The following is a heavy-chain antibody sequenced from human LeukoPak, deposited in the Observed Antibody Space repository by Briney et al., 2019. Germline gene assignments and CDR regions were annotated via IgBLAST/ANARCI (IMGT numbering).Heavy chain of an antibody. CDR3: ARVSMDDNGWYANWFDP. D-gene: IGHD6-19*01. V-gene: IGHV6-1*01. CDR1: GDSVSTNSAS. J-gene: IGHJ5*02. CDR2: TYYKSTWYT. Sequence: SQTLSLTCAISGDSVSTNSASWNWIRQSPSRGLQWLGRTYYKSTWYTEYAESMKGRITINPDTPKNQFSLQLNSVTPEGTAVYYCARVSMDDNGWYANWFDPWGQGTLVTVSS.